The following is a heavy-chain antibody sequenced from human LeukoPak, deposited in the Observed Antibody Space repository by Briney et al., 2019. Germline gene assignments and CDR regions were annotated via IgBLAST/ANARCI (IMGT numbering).Heavy chain of an antibody. CDR2: ISGDGGTI. CDR3: ARMATGAAGGALDV. J-gene: IGHJ6*02. Sequence: GGSLRLSCAASGFTLRPYAMHWVRQAPGKGLEYVASISGDGGTISYPDSVKGRFDISRDNSQNTVYLQMGRLRTEDMGVYYCARMATGAAGGALDVWGQGTTVIVS. V-gene: IGHV3-64*02. CDR1: GFTLRPYA. D-gene: IGHD1-1*01.